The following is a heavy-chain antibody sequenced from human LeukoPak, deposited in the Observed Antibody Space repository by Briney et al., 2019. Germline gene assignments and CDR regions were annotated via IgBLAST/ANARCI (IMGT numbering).Heavy chain of an antibody. CDR1: GGSFSGYY. J-gene: IGHJ4*02. CDR2: INHSGST. CDR3: AMGVGATTGY. V-gene: IGHV4-34*01. Sequence: SETLSLTCAVYGGSFSGYYWSWIRQPPGKGLEWIGEINHSGSTNYNPSLKSRVTISVDTSKNQFSLKLSSVTAADTAVYYCAMGVGATTGYWGQGTLVTVSS. D-gene: IGHD1-26*01.